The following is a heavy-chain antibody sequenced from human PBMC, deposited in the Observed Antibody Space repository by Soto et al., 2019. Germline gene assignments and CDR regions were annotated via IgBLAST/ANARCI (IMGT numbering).Heavy chain of an antibody. V-gene: IGHV3-21*02. CDR1: GFTFSDYS. D-gene: IGHD2-15*01. CDR3: AREEGYCNGGPCYRGAFDF. Sequence: EVQLVESGGGLVKPGGSPRLSCAASGFTFSDYSMLWVRQAPGKGLEWLAFIGNSNNPTFYADSVRGRFTISRDNPKNSVYLQVNGLREEDTAVYFCAREEGYCNGGPCYRGAFDFWGQGTIVTVSS. J-gene: IGHJ3*01. CDR2: IGNSNNPT.